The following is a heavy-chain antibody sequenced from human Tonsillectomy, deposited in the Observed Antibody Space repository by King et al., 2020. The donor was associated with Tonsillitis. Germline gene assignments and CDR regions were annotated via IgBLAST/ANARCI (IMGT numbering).Heavy chain of an antibody. V-gene: IGHV1-18*01. CDR2: ISASNGNT. CDR1: GYTFTSFG. Sequence: VQLVESGAEVKKPGASVKVSCTASGYTFTSFGISWVRQAPGQGLEWMGWISASNGNTNYAEKFQGRVTMTTDTSTSTAYMELRSLRSDDTAVYYCARNPGIGWFDPWGQGTLVSVSS. CDR3: ARNPGIGWFDP. D-gene: IGHD6-13*01. J-gene: IGHJ5*02.